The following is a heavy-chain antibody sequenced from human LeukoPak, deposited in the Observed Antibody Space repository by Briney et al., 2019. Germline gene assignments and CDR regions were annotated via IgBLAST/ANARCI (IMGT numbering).Heavy chain of an antibody. Sequence: SETLTLTCAVYGGSFSGYYWSWIRQPPGKGLEWIGEINHSGSTNYNPSLKSRFTISVDTSKNQFSLKLNSVTAADTAVYYCARGAPKEIQLWLRLRGVAFDIWGQGTMVTVSS. CDR3: ARGAPKEIQLWLRLRGVAFDI. D-gene: IGHD5-18*01. V-gene: IGHV4-34*01. CDR1: GGSFSGYY. J-gene: IGHJ3*02. CDR2: INHSGST.